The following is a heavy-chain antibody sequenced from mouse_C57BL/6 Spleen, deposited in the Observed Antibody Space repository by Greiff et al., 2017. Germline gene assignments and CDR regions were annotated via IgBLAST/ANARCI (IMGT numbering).Heavy chain of an antibody. Sequence: ESGPGLVKPSQSLSLTCSVTGYSITSGYYWNWIRQFPGNKLEWMGYISYDGSNNYNPSLKNRISITRDTSKNQFFLELNSVTTEDTATYYCARDPLYYYGSSYLLDYWGQGTTLTVSS. CDR1: GYSITSGYY. CDR3: ARDPLYYYGSSYLLDY. V-gene: IGHV3-6*01. J-gene: IGHJ2*01. CDR2: ISYDGSN. D-gene: IGHD1-1*01.